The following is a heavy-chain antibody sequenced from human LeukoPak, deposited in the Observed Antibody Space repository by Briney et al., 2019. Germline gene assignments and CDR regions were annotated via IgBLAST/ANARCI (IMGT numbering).Heavy chain of an antibody. D-gene: IGHD3-9*01. CDR2: ISSSSSYI. Sequence: PGGSLRLSCAASGFTFSSYSMNWVRQAPGKGLEWVSSISSSSSYIYYADSVKGRFTISRDNAKNSLYLQMNSLRAEDTAVYYCARDAGEIQYYDILTGLLGYWGQGTLVTVSS. CDR3: ARDAGEIQYYDILTGLLGY. J-gene: IGHJ4*02. V-gene: IGHV3-21*01. CDR1: GFTFSSYS.